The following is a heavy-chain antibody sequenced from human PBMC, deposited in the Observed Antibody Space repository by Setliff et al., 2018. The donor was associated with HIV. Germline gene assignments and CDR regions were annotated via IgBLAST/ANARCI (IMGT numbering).Heavy chain of an antibody. CDR3: ARLSGDYYYFDY. V-gene: IGHV4-4*09. D-gene: IGHD2-21*02. Sequence: PSETLSLTCTVSGDSISNYYWSWVRQPPGKGLEWVGYIYTTGSTNYNPSLRSRVDMSVDTSKNRFYLRLTAVTAADTAVYYCARLSGDYYYFDYWGQGTLVTVSS. CDR1: GDSISNYY. J-gene: IGHJ4*02. CDR2: IYTTGST.